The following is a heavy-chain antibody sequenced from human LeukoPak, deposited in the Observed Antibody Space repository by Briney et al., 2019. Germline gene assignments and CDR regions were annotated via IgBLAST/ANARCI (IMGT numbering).Heavy chain of an antibody. Sequence: GGSLRLSCAASGFTFSSYWMGWVRQAPGKGPEWVAHIKEGGSEKYYVDSVKGRFTMFRDNAKNSLYLQMNSLRAEDTALYYCARDLGYCSGRACYSVFDYWGQGTLVTVAS. D-gene: IGHD2-15*01. CDR2: IKEGGSEK. CDR3: ARDLGYCSGRACYSVFDY. CDR1: GFTFSSYW. V-gene: IGHV3-7*01. J-gene: IGHJ4*02.